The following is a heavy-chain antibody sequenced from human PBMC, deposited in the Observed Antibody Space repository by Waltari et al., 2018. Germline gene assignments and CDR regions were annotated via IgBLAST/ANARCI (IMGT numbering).Heavy chain of an antibody. Sequence: EVHLVASGGVLVQPGGSLSLSCAASGFTFSDHYVDWVRQAPGKGLEWLGLSRNRAYSYTTEYAASVKGRFTISRDDSKNSAYLHMRSLKTEDTAVYYCARSITAAPIDSWGQGTLVTVSS. CDR1: GFTFSDHY. CDR3: ARSITAAPIDS. V-gene: IGHV3-72*01. D-gene: IGHD1-20*01. CDR2: SRNRAYSYTT. J-gene: IGHJ4*02.